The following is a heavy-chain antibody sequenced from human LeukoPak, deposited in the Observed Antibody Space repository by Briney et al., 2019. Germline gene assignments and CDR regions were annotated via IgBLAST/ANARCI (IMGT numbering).Heavy chain of an antibody. CDR3: AREVPYDSSVYYQPFDY. D-gene: IGHD3-22*01. J-gene: IGHJ4*02. CDR2: IIPIFGTA. CDR1: GGTLSSYA. Sequence: ASVKVSCKASGGTLSSYAISWVRQAPGQGLEWMGGIIPIFGTANYAQKFQGRVTITADKSTSTAYMELRSLRSDDTAVYYCAREVPYDSSVYYQPFDYWGQGTLVTVSS. V-gene: IGHV1-69*06.